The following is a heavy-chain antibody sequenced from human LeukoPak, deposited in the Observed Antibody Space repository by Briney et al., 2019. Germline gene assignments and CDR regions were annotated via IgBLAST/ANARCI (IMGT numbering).Heavy chain of an antibody. D-gene: IGHD3-16*01. Sequence: SETLSLTCAVSNYPITSDYYWVWIRQPPGQGLEWIGQIFHSGIAHYNPSLKSRVTMSVDTSRSQFSVNLNSVTAADTAVYFCGRAGFGTAYNRFYYYMDVWGKGTTVTVTS. CDR1: NYPITSDYY. CDR2: IFHSGIA. CDR3: GRAGFGTAYNRFYYYMDV. J-gene: IGHJ6*03. V-gene: IGHV4-38-2*01.